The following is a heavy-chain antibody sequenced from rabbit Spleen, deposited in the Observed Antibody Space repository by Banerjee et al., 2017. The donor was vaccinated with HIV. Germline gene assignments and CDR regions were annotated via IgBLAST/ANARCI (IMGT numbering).Heavy chain of an antibody. CDR1: GFSFSSSDY. D-gene: IGHD1-1*01. J-gene: IGHJ2*01. CDR2: IAGSSSGFT. Sequence: QSLEESGGDLVKPGASLTLTCTASGFSFSSSDYMCWVRQAPGKGLEWISCIAGSSSGFTYSATWAKGRFTCSKTSSTTVTLQMPSLTVADTATYFCARNYVNAFDPWGPGTLVTVS. V-gene: IGHV1S40*01. CDR3: ARNYVNAFDP.